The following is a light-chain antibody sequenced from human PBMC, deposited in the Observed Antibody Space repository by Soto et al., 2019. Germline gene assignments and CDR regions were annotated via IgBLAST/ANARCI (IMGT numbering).Light chain of an antibody. Sequence: IQLTQSPSSLSASVGDRVTITCRASQGISSYLAWYQQKPGKATKLLIYAASTLQSGVPSRFSGSGSGTDFPLTLSGQQPEDFSTYGCQQLNSYPFTFGPGPKVDIK. J-gene: IGKJ3*01. CDR3: QQLNSYPFT. V-gene: IGKV1-9*01. CDR1: QGISSY. CDR2: AAS.